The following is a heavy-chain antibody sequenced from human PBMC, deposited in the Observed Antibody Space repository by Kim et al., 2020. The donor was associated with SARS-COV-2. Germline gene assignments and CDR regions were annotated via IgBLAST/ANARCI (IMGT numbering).Heavy chain of an antibody. V-gene: IGHV3-7*01. CDR3: AILMGGASEHYGEYFHH. Sequence: GGSLRLSCAASGFSYNSYWMSWVRQAPGKGLEWVANIKKDGSEKYYVDSVKGRFTISRDNAKNSLYLHMNSLRPEDTAVYYCAILMGGASEHYGEYFHHWGLGTLVTVSS. CDR2: IKKDGSEK. D-gene: IGHD2-8*01. J-gene: IGHJ1*01. CDR1: GFSYNSYW.